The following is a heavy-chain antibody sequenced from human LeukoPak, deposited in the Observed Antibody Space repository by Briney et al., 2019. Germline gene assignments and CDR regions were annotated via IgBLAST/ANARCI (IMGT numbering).Heavy chain of an antibody. CDR2: IEQDGREK. CDR3: AGGRGWSSDY. J-gene: IGHJ4*02. CDR1: AFTFSRHW. Sequence: GGSLRLSCATSAFTFSRHWMNWVRQAPGKGLEWVANIEQDGREKNYVDAVKGRFTISRDNAKNSLYLQMSSLRAEDTAVYYCAGGRGWSSDYWGQGTLVTVSS. V-gene: IGHV3-7*03. D-gene: IGHD3-22*01.